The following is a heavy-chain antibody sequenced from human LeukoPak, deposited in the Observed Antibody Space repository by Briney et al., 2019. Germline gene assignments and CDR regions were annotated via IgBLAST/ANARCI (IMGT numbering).Heavy chain of an antibody. CDR1: GGSINSGSFY. J-gene: IGHJ4*02. CDR3: ARCTSTSCYNFDY. D-gene: IGHD2-2*02. CDR2: IYTSGTT. V-gene: IGHV4-61*09. Sequence: PSETLSLTCTVSGGSINSGSFYWNWIRQSDGKGLEWIGHIYTSGTTNCNPSLKSRVTISLDTSKNQFSLKLNSVTAADTAVYYCARCTSTSCYNFDYWGQGALVTVSS.